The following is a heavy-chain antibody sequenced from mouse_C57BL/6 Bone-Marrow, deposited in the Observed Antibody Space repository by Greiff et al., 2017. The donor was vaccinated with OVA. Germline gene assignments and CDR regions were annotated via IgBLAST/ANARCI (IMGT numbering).Heavy chain of an antibody. CDR3: TRGYSNYYAMDY. CDR2: IDPETGGT. Sequence: VQLQQSVAELVRPGASVPLSCKASGYTFTDYEMHWVKQTPVHGLEWIGAIDPETGGTAYNQKFKGKAILTADKSSSTAYMELRSLTSEDSAVYYCTRGYSNYYAMDYWGQGTSVTGSS. V-gene: IGHV1-15*01. CDR1: GYTFTDYE. J-gene: IGHJ4*01. D-gene: IGHD2-5*01.